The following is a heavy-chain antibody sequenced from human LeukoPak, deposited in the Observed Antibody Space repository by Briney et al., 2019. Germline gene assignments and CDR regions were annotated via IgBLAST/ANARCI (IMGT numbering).Heavy chain of an antibody. CDR2: ISAYNGNT. CDR3: ARSSRSTYYYYGMDV. CDR1: GYTFTSYG. D-gene: IGHD3-16*02. Sequence: ASVKVSCKASGYTFTSYGISWVRQAPGQGLEWMGWISAYNGNTNYAQKLQGRVTMTTDTSTSTAYMELRSLRSDDTAVYYCARSSRSTYYYYGMDVWGQGTTVTVSS. J-gene: IGHJ6*02. V-gene: IGHV1-18*01.